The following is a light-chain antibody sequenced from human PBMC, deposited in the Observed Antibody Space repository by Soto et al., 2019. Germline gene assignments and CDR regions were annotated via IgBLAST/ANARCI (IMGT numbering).Light chain of an antibody. CDR3: QQYNNWPMYT. CDR1: QSVSSK. CDR2: GAS. J-gene: IGKJ2*01. V-gene: IGKV3-15*01. Sequence: EIVMTQSPATLSVSPGERATLSCRAGQSVSSKLAWYQQKPGQAPRLLISGASTRATGIPARFSARGFGTEFSLTISSLQSEDFAVYYCQQYNNWPMYTFGQGTKLEIK.